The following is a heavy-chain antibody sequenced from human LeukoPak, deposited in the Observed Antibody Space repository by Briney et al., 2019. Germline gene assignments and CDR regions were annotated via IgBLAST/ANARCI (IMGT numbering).Heavy chain of an antibody. Sequence: ASVKVSCKASGYTFTSYGISWVRQAPGQGLEWMGWTSAYNGNTNYAQKLQGRVTMTTDTSTSTAYMELRSLRSDDTAVYYCARLLLWFGEFPFDYWGQGTLVTVSS. V-gene: IGHV1-18*01. CDR2: TSAYNGNT. J-gene: IGHJ4*02. CDR3: ARLLLWFGEFPFDY. CDR1: GYTFTSYG. D-gene: IGHD3-10*01.